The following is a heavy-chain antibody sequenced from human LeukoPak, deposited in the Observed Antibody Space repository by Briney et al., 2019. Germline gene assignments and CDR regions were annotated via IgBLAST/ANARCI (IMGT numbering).Heavy chain of an antibody. CDR1: GFTFSSYA. CDR3: AKGQVLQRLGNYYFDY. Sequence: GGSLRLSCAASGFTFSSYAMSWVRQAPGQGLEWVSGISGSGDSTYYADSVKGRFTISRDNSKSTLYLQMHSLRAEDTAVYYCAKGQVLQRLGNYYFDYWGQGTLVTVSS. J-gene: IGHJ4*02. CDR2: ISGSGDST. V-gene: IGHV3-23*01. D-gene: IGHD6-25*01.